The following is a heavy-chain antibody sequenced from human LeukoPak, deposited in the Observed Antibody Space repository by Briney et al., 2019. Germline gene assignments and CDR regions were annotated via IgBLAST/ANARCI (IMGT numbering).Heavy chain of an antibody. J-gene: IGHJ4*02. CDR2: INSDGSST. V-gene: IGHV3-74*01. CDR1: GFTFSSYW. CDR3: ARPAEYCSSTSCYSGDFDY. Sequence: GGSLRLSCAASGFTFSSYWMHWVRQAPGKGLVWVSRINSDGSSTSYAGSVKGRFTISRDNAKNTLYLQMNSLRAEDTAVYYCARPAEYCSSTSCYSGDFDYWGQGTLVTVSS. D-gene: IGHD2-2*01.